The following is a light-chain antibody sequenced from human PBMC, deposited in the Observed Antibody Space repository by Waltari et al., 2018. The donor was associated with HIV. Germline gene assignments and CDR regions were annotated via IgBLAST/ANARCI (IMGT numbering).Light chain of an antibody. Sequence: DVVMTQSPFSLPVTLGQPASISCRSSQSLGHSDGNTYLSWFQQRPGQSPRRLLYMVSDRDSGVPDRFSGGGSGSDFTLKISRVEAEDVAVYYCMQGTYWPYTFGQGTKLEIK. CDR3: MQGTYWPYT. CDR1: QSLGHSDGNTY. J-gene: IGKJ2*01. CDR2: MVS. V-gene: IGKV2-30*02.